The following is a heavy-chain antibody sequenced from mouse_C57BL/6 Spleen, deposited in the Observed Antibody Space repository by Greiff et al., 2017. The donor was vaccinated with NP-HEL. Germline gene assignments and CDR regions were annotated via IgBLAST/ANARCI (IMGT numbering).Heavy chain of an antibody. J-gene: IGHJ4*01. D-gene: IGHD2-4*01. V-gene: IGHV1-18*01. Sequence: VQLQQSGPELVKPGASVKIPCKASGYTFTDYNMDWVKQSHGKSLEWIGDINPNNGGTIYNQKFKGKATLTVDKSSSTAYMELRSLTSEDTAAYYCARSVYDYDGRMDYWGQGTSVTVSS. CDR2: INPNNGGT. CDR1: GYTFTDYN. CDR3: ARSVYDYDGRMDY.